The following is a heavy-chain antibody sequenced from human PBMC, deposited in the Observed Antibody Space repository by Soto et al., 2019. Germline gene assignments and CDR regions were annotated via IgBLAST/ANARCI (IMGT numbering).Heavy chain of an antibody. V-gene: IGHV5-51*01. CDR2: IYPGDSDT. CDR3: ARRGGYYYDSSGPIDY. CDR1: GYSFTSYW. Sequence: PGESLKISCKGSGYSFTSYWIGWVRQMPGKGLEWMGIIYPGDSDTRYSPSFQGQVTISADKSISTAYLQWSGLKASDTAMYYCARRGGYYYDSSGPIDYWGQGTLVTVSS. J-gene: IGHJ4*02. D-gene: IGHD3-22*01.